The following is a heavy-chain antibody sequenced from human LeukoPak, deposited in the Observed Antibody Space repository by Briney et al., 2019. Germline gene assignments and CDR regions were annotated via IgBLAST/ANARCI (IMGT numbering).Heavy chain of an antibody. Sequence: ASVKVSCKASGYTFTSYDINWVRQATGQGLEWMGWMNPNSGNTGYAQKFQGRVTITRNTSISTAYMELSSLRSEDTAVYYCARVRHYDFWSGSCYMDVWGKGTTVTVSS. J-gene: IGHJ6*03. D-gene: IGHD3-3*01. CDR2: MNPNSGNT. V-gene: IGHV1-8*03. CDR3: ARVRHYDFWSGSCYMDV. CDR1: GYTFTSYD.